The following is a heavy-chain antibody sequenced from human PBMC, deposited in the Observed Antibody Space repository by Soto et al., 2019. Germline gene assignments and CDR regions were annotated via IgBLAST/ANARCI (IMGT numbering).Heavy chain of an antibody. CDR3: TRDVDYDSSGYPRYYYYYGMDV. V-gene: IGHV3-49*03. CDR2: IRSKAYGGTT. D-gene: IGHD3-22*01. CDR1: GFTFGDYA. Sequence: GGSLRLSCTASGFTFGDYAMSWFRQAPGKGLEWVGFIRSKAYGGTTEYAASVKGRFTISRDDSKSIAYLQMNSLKSEDTAVYYFTRDVDYDSSGYPRYYYYYGMDVWGQGTTVTVSS. J-gene: IGHJ6*02.